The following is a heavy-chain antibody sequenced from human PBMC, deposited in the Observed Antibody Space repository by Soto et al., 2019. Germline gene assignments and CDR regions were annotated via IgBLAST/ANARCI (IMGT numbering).Heavy chain of an antibody. Sequence: SETLSLTCAVYGGSFSGYYWSWIRQPPGKGLEWIGEINHSGSTNYNPSLKSRVTISVDTSKNQFSLKLSSVTAADTAVYYCARGRVTMVRGANWFDPWGQGTLVS. J-gene: IGHJ5*02. D-gene: IGHD3-10*01. CDR3: ARGRVTMVRGANWFDP. CDR2: INHSGST. V-gene: IGHV4-34*01. CDR1: GGSFSGYY.